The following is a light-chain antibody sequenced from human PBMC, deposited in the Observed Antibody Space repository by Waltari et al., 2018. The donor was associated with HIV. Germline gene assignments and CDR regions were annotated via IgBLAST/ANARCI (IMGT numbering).Light chain of an antibody. CDR2: ENN. CDR1: TSSIANNY. CDR3: GTWDNSLSGVV. V-gene: IGLV1-51*02. Sequence: QSVLTQPPSVSAAPGHNVTMSCSGGTSSIANNYVSWYEQLPGTAPKVLIYENNKRPSGIPDRFSGSKSGTSATLGITGLQTGDEADYYCGTWDNSLSGVVFGGGTKLTV. J-gene: IGLJ2*01.